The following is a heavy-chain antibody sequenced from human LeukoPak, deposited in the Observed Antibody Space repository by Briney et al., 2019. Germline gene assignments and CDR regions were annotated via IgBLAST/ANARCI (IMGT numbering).Heavy chain of an antibody. D-gene: IGHD3/OR15-3a*01. CDR2: ISGSVGGT. CDR1: GFTFSSYA. J-gene: IGHJ6*03. CDR3: AKFAAWTYMDV. Sequence: GGSLRLSCAASGFTFSSYAMSWVRPAPGKGLEWVSTISGSVGGTYYTDSVKGRFTISRDNSKNTLYLQMNSLRAEDRAVYYCAKFAAWTYMDVWGQGATVTVSS. V-gene: IGHV3-23*01.